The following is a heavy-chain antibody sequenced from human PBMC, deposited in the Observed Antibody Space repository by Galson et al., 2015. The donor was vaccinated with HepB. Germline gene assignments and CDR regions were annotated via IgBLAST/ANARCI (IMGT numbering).Heavy chain of an antibody. Sequence: SLRLSCAASGFTFRNYGMNWVRQAPGKGLEWVAVIWYDGTNTYYGDSVKGRFTISRDNSKNTLNLQMDSLRAEDTAVYYCARGNTFYYDSSGSSGGHYYFDYWGQGTLVTVSS. J-gene: IGHJ4*02. V-gene: IGHV3-33*08. CDR1: GFTFRNYG. D-gene: IGHD3-22*01. CDR2: IWYDGTNT. CDR3: ARGNTFYYDSSGSSGGHYYFDY.